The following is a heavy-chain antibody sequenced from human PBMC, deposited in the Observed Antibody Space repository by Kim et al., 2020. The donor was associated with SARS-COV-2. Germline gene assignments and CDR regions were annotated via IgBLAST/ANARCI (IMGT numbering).Heavy chain of an antibody. J-gene: IGHJ4*02. CDR3: ARDPEVPYYYDSSGYLDY. D-gene: IGHD3-22*01. CDR1: GFTFSSYG. Sequence: GGSLRLSCAASGFTFSSYGMHWVRQAPGKGLEWVAVIWYDGSNKYYADSVKGRFTISRDNSKNTLYLQMNSLRAEDTAVYYCARDPEVPYYYDSSGYLDYWGQGTLVTVSS. CDR2: IWYDGSNK. V-gene: IGHV3-33*01.